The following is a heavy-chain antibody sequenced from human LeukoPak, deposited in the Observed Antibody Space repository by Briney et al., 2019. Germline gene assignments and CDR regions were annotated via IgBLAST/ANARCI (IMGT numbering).Heavy chain of an antibody. J-gene: IGHJ5*02. CDR2: IYYSGST. CDR1: GGSISSYY. D-gene: IGHD2-2*01. Sequence: SETLSLTCTVSGGSISSYYWSWIRQPPGKGLEWIGYIYYSGSTNYNPSLKSRVTISVDTSKNQFSLKLSSVTAADTAVYYCARDSHCSSTSCYGVEAGWFDPWGQGTLVTVSS. CDR3: ARDSHCSSTSCYGVEAGWFDP. V-gene: IGHV4-59*01.